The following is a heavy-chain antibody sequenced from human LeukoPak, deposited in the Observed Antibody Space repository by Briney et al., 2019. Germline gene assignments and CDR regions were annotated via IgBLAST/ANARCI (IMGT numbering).Heavy chain of an antibody. V-gene: IGHV1-46*01. J-gene: IGHJ4*02. CDR1: GYTFASYY. D-gene: IGHD3-10*01. CDR3: ARGLSLGNFDY. Sequence: ASVKVSCKASGYTFASYYMHWVRQAPGQGLEWMGIINPNSGSTTYAQKFQGRVTMTRDTSTTTVNMELSSLRSEDTAVYYCARGLSLGNFDYWGQGTLVTVSS. CDR2: INPNSGST.